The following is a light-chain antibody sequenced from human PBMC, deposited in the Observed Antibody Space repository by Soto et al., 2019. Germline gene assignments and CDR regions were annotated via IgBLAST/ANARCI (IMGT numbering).Light chain of an antibody. V-gene: IGLV3-21*02. CDR1: NIGSQG. Sequence: SYELIQPPSVSVAPGQTARFTCGGNNIGSQGVHWYQQKPGQAPVLVVYDDSDRPSGIPERFSGSNSGNTATLTISRVEAGDEADYYCQVWDSGSAHVIFGGGTKLTVL. J-gene: IGLJ2*01. CDR2: DDS. CDR3: QVWDSGSAHVI.